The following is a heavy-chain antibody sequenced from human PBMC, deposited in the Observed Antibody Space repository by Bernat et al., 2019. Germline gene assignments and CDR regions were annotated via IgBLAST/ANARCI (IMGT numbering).Heavy chain of an antibody. D-gene: IGHD2-2*01. CDR3: AKMGLSAVPAAIDY. CDR1: GFTFSSYA. CDR2: IRDSGGST. Sequence: EVQLLESGGGLVQPGGSLRLSCAASGFTFSSYAMNWVRQAPGKGLEWVSAIRDSGGSTNYAESVKGRFTISRDNSKNTLYLQMNSLSAEDTAVYYCAKMGLSAVPAAIDYWGRGTLVTVSS. J-gene: IGHJ4*02. V-gene: IGHV3-23*01.